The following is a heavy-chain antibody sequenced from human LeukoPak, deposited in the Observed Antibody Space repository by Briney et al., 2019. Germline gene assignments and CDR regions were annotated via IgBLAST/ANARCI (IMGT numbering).Heavy chain of an antibody. J-gene: IGHJ4*02. CDR1: GFTFSSYA. Sequence: SGGSLRLSCAASGFTFSSYAMSWVRQAPGKGLEWVSAISGSGGSTYYADSVKGRFTISRDNPKNTLYLQMNSLRVEDTAVYYCARGGEQLWSWFDYWGQGTLVTVSA. CDR2: ISGSGGST. CDR3: ARGGEQLWSWFDY. V-gene: IGHV3-23*01. D-gene: IGHD1/OR15-1a*01.